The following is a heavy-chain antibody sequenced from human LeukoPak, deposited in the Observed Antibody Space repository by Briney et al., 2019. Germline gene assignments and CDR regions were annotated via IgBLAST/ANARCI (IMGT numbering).Heavy chain of an antibody. D-gene: IGHD3-10*01. CDR1: GFTVSSNY. CDR2: IYSGGST. J-gene: IGHJ4*02. CDR3: ARVGYYGSGSTFDY. Sequence: GGSLRLSCTASGFTVSSNYMSWVRQAPGKGLEWVSVIYSGGSTYYADSVKGRFTISRDNSKNTLYLQMNSLRAEDTAVYYCARVGYYGSGSTFDYWGQGTLVTVSS. V-gene: IGHV3-53*01.